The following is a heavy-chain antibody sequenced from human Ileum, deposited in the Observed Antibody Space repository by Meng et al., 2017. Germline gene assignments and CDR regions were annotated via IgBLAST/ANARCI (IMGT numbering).Heavy chain of an antibody. D-gene: IGHD6-19*01. Sequence: QVRLVQSGAEVKKPGASVKVSCKASGYTFNSSGLSWVRQAPGQGLEWMGWISPYNGNTNYAQKVQGRLTVTSDTSTSTAYMELRSLRSADTAVYYCARGDSSNRGFDYWGQGTLVTVSS. J-gene: IGHJ4*02. V-gene: IGHV1-18*01. CDR1: GYTFNSSG. CDR2: ISPYNGNT. CDR3: ARGDSSNRGFDY.